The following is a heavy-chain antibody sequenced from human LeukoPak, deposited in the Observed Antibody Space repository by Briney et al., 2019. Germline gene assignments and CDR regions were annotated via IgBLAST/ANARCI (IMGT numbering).Heavy chain of an antibody. CDR2: IYYSGAT. CDR3: ARVQAELAPNNAFDI. V-gene: IGHV4-59*01. D-gene: IGHD1-7*01. Sequence: SETLSLTCAVSGGSISNYYWSWIRQPPGKGLEWIGNIYYSGATNYNPSLKSRITISVDTSRNQFSLKLSSVTAADTAMYYCARVQAELAPNNAFDIWGQGTMVTVSS. J-gene: IGHJ3*02. CDR1: GGSISNYY.